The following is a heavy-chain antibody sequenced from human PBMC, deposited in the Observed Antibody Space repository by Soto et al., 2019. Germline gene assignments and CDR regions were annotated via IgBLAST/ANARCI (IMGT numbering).Heavy chain of an antibody. V-gene: IGHV1-69*13. Sequence: SVTVSCQASGGTFTLDAVSWSRQAPGQGLEWMGGLIPILGTTHYAQKFQGRVTITADESTNTAYMELSSLRSDDTAVYYCARASGYVSGWYHDYWGQGPRVTLSS. CDR2: LIPILGTT. J-gene: IGHJ4*02. CDR1: GGTFTLDA. CDR3: ARASGYVSGWYHDY. D-gene: IGHD6-19*01.